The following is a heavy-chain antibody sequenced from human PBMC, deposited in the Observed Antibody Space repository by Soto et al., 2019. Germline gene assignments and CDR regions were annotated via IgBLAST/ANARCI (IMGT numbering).Heavy chain of an antibody. J-gene: IGHJ6*02. CDR1: GFTFSTYS. Sequence: PGGSLRLSCAASGFTFSTYSMNWVRQAPGKGLEWVSSISSSSSYIYYADSVKGRFTISRDNAKNSLYLQMNSLRAEDTAVYYCAGTYYYDSSGSLGMDVWGQGTTVTVSS. V-gene: IGHV3-21*01. CDR3: AGTYYYDSSGSLGMDV. D-gene: IGHD3-22*01. CDR2: ISSSSSYI.